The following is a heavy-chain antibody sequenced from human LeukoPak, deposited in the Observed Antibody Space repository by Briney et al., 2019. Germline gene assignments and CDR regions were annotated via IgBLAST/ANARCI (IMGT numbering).Heavy chain of an antibody. CDR1: GCTFTDYY. V-gene: IGHV1-69-2*01. J-gene: IGHJ6*02. CDR3: ATDPGEIVPAAKGPRGDYCYGMDV. Sequence: GASVKVSCKASGCTFTDYYMHWVQQAPGKGLEWMGRVDPADGKTIYAEKFQGRVTITADTSTDTAYMELNSLRSDDTAVYYCATDPGEIVPAAKGPRGDYCYGMDVWGQGTTVTVSS. CDR2: VDPADGKT. D-gene: IGHD2-2*01.